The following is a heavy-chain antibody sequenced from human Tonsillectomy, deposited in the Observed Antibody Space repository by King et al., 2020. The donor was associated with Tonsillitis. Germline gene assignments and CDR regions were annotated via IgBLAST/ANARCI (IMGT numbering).Heavy chain of an antibody. D-gene: IGHD2-21*02. CDR3: ARPRHCGGDCYSHYYDY. Sequence: QLVQSGAEVKKPGESLKISCKGSGYSFTSYWIGWVRQMPGKGLEWMGSISPGDSDTRYSPSFQGQVTISADKSISTAYLQWSSLKASDTAMYYCARPRHCGGDCYSHYYDYWGQGTLVTVSS. V-gene: IGHV5-51*01. CDR1: GYSFTSYW. CDR2: ISPGDSDT. J-gene: IGHJ4*02.